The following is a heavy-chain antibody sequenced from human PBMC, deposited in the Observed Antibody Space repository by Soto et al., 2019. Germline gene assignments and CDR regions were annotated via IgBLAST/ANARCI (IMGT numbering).Heavy chain of an antibody. CDR1: GDSISSDKW. J-gene: IGHJ4*02. D-gene: IGHD2-21*02. V-gene: IGHV4-4*02. CDR3: ARGGDWQFDY. CDR2: IHHSGRT. Sequence: QVQLQESGPGLVKPSGTLSLTCAVSGDSISSDKWWSWVRQPPGKGLEWIGEIHHSGRTNYNPSLXCRVTILVEKSKNQVSLELSSMTAADTAVYYCARGGDWQFDYWGQGTLVTVSS.